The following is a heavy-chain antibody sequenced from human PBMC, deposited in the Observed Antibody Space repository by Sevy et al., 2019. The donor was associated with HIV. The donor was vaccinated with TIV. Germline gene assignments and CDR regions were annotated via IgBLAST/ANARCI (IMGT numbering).Heavy chain of an antibody. J-gene: IGHJ6*02. CDR3: AINSDYGMDA. V-gene: IGHV3-7*01. Sequence: GGSLRLSCVVSGFTFRNYWMSWVRQAPGKGLEWVANINQNGTEIYSVRSVKGRFTFSRDNTKNSVYLQMNSLRAEDTAIYYCAINSDYGMDAWGQGTTVTVSS. CDR1: GFTFRNYW. CDR2: INQNGTEI. D-gene: IGHD4-4*01.